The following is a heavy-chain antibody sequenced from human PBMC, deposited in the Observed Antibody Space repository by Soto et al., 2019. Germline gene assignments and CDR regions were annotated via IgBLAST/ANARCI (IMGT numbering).Heavy chain of an antibody. D-gene: IGHD3-10*01. J-gene: IGHJ6*03. CDR1: GFTFSSYG. Sequence: EVQLLESGGGLVQPGGSLRLSCAATGFTFSSYGMSWVRQAPGRELEWVSGISGSGDSTYYADSVKGRFTISRDNSKNTLNLQMNSLRAEDTAVYFCVRRAHQVLIYYYYYMDVWGKGTMVTVSS. CDR2: ISGSGDST. V-gene: IGHV3-23*01. CDR3: VRRAHQVLIYYYYYMDV.